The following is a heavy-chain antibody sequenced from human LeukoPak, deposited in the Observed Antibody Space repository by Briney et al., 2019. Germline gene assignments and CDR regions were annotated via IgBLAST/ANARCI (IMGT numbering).Heavy chain of an antibody. V-gene: IGHV3-30*02. J-gene: IGHJ6*03. CDR3: AKSSGGFGELNLVRYHYMDV. CDR2: IRYDGSNK. Sequence: GGSLRLSCAASGFTFSSHGMHWVRQAPGKGLEWVAFIRYDGSNKKYADSVKGRFTISRDNSKNTLYLQMNSLRAEDTAVYYCAKSSGGFGELNLVRYHYMDVWGKGTTVTISS. CDR1: GFTFSSHG. D-gene: IGHD3-10*01.